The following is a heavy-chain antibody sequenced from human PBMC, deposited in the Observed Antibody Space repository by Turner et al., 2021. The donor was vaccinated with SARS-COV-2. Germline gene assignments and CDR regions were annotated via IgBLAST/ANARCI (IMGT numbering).Heavy chain of an antibody. CDR2: IWYDGSQK. V-gene: IGHV3-33*01. CDR3: ARLDDSGHWGAFDI. D-gene: IGHD3-22*01. CDR1: GFTFGSYG. J-gene: IGHJ3*02. Sequence: QVQLVESGGGVVQPGRSLRLSCAASGFTFGSYGMHWVRQAPGKGLEWVAFIWYDGSQKYYADSVKGRFTISRDNSKNMVYLQMNSLRAEDTAVYYCARLDDSGHWGAFDIWGQGTMVTVSS.